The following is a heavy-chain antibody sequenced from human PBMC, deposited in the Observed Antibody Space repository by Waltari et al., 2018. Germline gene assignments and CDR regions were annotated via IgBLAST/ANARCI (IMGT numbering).Heavy chain of an antibody. CDR2: IIPILGIA. J-gene: IGHJ4*02. D-gene: IGHD6-13*01. Sequence: QVQLVQSGAEVKKPGSSVKVSCKASGGTFSSYTISWVRQAPGQGLEWMGRIIPILGIANYAQKFQGRVTITADKSTSTAYMELSSLRSEDTAVYYCARERDFSSAGMVAVDYWGQGTLVTVSS. CDR1: GGTFSSYT. V-gene: IGHV1-69*08. CDR3: ARERDFSSAGMVAVDY.